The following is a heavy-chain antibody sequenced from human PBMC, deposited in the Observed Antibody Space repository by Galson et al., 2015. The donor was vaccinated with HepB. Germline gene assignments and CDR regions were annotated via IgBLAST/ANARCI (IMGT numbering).Heavy chain of an antibody. CDR2: INPNSGGT. Sequence: SVKVSCKASGYTFTGYYMHWVRQAPGQGLEWMGRINPNSGGTNYAQKFQGRVTMTRDTSISTAYMELSRLRSDDTAVYYCARDTDYGGNSDYFDYWGQGTLVTVSS. CDR1: GYTFTGYY. V-gene: IGHV1-2*06. J-gene: IGHJ4*02. CDR3: ARDTDYGGNSDYFDY. D-gene: IGHD4-23*01.